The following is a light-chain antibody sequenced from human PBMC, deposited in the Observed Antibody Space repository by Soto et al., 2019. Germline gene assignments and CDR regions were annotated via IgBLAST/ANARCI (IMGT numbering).Light chain of an antibody. V-gene: IGKV3-20*01. CDR1: QTVGRDY. J-gene: IGKJ1*01. Sequence: EIVLTQSPGTLSLSPGERATLSCRASQTVGRDYLGWYQQKPGQAPRLLIYDASYRATGISDRFSGSGSGTDFTLTIRRLEPEDFAVYFCQQYASPPVTFGQGTRVEIK. CDR3: QQYASPPVT. CDR2: DAS.